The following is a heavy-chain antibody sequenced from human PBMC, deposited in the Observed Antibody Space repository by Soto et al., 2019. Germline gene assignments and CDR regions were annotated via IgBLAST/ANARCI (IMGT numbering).Heavy chain of an antibody. D-gene: IGHD3-16*01. CDR2: IKQDESEK. V-gene: IGHV3-7*01. CDR3: VRDVAFDYVN. J-gene: IGHJ4*02. Sequence: EVQLVESGGGLVQPGGSLRIFCTVSGFSFSSYWMSWVRQAPGKGLEWVASIKQDESEKYYVDSVKGRFTISRDNVDDSLFLQMNSLSADDTAVYFCVRDVAFDYVNWGQGTLVTVSS. CDR1: GFSFSSYW.